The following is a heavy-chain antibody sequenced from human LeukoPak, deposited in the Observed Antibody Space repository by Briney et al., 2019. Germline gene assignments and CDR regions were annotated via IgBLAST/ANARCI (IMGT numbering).Heavy chain of an antibody. CDR1: GFTFSTYA. Sequence: PGGSLRLSCAASGFTFSTYAMHWVRQAPGKGLEWLAVISFDGNNKYYADSVKGQFTISRDNSKNTLYLQMNSLRAEDTAVYYCARDHQGERFLEWLLDYWGQGTLVTVSS. J-gene: IGHJ4*02. V-gene: IGHV3-30-3*01. CDR3: ARDHQGERFLEWLLDY. CDR2: ISFDGNNK. D-gene: IGHD3-3*01.